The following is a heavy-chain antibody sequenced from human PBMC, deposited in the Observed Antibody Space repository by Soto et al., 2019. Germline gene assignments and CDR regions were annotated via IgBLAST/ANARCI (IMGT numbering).Heavy chain of an antibody. Sequence: EVQLVESGGGLVKPGGSLRLSCAASGFTFSSYTMKWVRQAPGKGLEWVASISSSYYIKYADSVKGRFIISRDNAKNSMYLQMNSLRAEDTAVYYCARDDVVVLTATSNFDYWGQGTLVTVSS. J-gene: IGHJ4*02. CDR1: GFTFSSYT. CDR3: ARDDVVVLTATSNFDY. CDR2: ISSSYYI. V-gene: IGHV3-21*01. D-gene: IGHD2-21*02.